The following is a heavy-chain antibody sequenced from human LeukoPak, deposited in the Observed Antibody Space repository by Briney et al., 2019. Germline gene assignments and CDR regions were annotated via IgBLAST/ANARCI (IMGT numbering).Heavy chain of an antibody. Sequence: ASVRVSCKASGYTFSIYGFSWVRQAPGQGLEWMGWISVYNGNTNYAQKFQGRVTMTTDTSTSTAYMELRSLRSDDTAVYYCARGTRDYYYYYYMDVWGKGTTVTVSS. J-gene: IGHJ6*03. D-gene: IGHD2-2*01. V-gene: IGHV1-18*01. CDR1: GYTFSIYG. CDR3: ARGTRDYYYYYYMDV. CDR2: ISVYNGNT.